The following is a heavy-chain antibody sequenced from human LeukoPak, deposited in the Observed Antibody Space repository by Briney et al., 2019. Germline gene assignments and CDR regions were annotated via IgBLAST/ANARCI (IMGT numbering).Heavy chain of an antibody. V-gene: IGHV4-4*07. Sequence: SETLSLTCTVSGGSISGYYWNWIRQPAGKGLEWIGRIFHSGSTNCNPSLNSRVTMSVDTSKNQFSLKLSSVTAADTAVYYCARSRIVLADSLDPWGQGTLVTVSS. CDR3: ARSRIVLADSLDP. D-gene: IGHD6-19*01. CDR1: GGSISGYY. CDR2: IFHSGST. J-gene: IGHJ5*02.